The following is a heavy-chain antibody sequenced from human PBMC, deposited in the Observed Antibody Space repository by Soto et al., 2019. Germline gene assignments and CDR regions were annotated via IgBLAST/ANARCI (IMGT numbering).Heavy chain of an antibody. J-gene: IGHJ6*02. D-gene: IGHD2-21*02. CDR3: VQSRCGGDCLQSYSSHSYYGLDV. Sequence: QITLKESGPTLVKPTQTLTLTCTFSGFSLSTTGVGVGWIRQPPGKALEWLALIYWDDDKRFNPSLRSRLTITKENSKNQVVLTMTNMDPVDTATYYCVQSRCGGDCLQSYSSHSYYGLDVWGQGTTVTVSS. CDR1: GFSLSTTGVG. V-gene: IGHV2-5*02. CDR2: IYWDDDK.